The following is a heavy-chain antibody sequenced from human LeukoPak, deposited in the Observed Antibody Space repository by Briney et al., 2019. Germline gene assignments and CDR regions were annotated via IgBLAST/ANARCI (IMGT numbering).Heavy chain of an antibody. V-gene: IGHV1-46*01. D-gene: IGHD3-10*01. CDR3: ARQWFGESLDY. Sequence: RASVKVSCKASGYTFTGYYMHWVRQAPGQGLEWMGIIYPSGGDTTYAQKFQGRITMTRDTSTSTVYMDLSSLRSEDTAVYYCARQWFGESLDYWGQGTLVTVSS. J-gene: IGHJ4*02. CDR2: IYPSGGDT. CDR1: GYTFTGYY.